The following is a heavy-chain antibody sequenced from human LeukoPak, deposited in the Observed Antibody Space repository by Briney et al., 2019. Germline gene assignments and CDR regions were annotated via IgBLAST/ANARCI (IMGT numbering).Heavy chain of an antibody. CDR3: ARARARDYGVNWFDS. Sequence: SETLSLTCTVSGGSVSSRDYYWTCFRQPPGKVLEWIGYIYYSGTTYYNPSLKSRLTISVDTSKNQFSLKLSSLTAADTAVYYCARARARDYGVNWFDSWGQGTLVTVSS. J-gene: IGHJ5*01. V-gene: IGHV4-30-4*08. D-gene: IGHD4-17*01. CDR2: IYYSGTT. CDR1: GGSVSSRDYY.